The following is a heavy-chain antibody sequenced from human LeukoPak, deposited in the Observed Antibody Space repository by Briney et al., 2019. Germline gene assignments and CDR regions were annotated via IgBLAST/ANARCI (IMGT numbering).Heavy chain of an antibody. V-gene: IGHV3-30-3*01. CDR3: ARDGYGVGASFRPMLAFGI. J-gene: IGHJ3*02. CDR2: ISYDGSNK. CDR1: GFTFSSYA. Sequence: GGSLRLSCAASGFTFSSYAMHWVRQAPGKGLEWVAVISYDGSNKYYADSVKGRFTISRDNSKNTLYLQMNSLRAEDTAVYYCARDGYGVGASFRPMLAFGIWGQGTMVTVSS. D-gene: IGHD1-26*01.